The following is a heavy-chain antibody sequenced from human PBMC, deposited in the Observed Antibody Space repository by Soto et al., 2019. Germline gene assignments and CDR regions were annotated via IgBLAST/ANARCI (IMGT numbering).Heavy chain of an antibody. CDR1: GFTLSSSA. CDR2: INVNSEIT. Sequence: GGSLRLSCAASGFTLSSSAMGWVRQAPGKGLEWVSIINVNSEITHYADSVKGRFTVSRDNSKNTMYLQMNSLRAADTAVYYCARKGWGYCSGGSCSGENWFDPWGQGTLVTVSS. CDR3: ARKGWGYCSGGSCSGENWFDP. V-gene: IGHV3-23*01. D-gene: IGHD2-15*01. J-gene: IGHJ5*02.